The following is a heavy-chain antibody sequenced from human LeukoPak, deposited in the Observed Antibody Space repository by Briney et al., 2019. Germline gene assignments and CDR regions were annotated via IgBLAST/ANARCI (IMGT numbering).Heavy chain of an antibody. J-gene: IGHJ5*02. Sequence: SETLSLTCAVSGGSIRDYQWSWIRQPPGKGLEWIGHINTNGRTDYNPSLRSRLTFSVDTSRDQFSLKLTAADTAMDYCATSYDYKVAPFHLWGQGTLVTVSS. V-gene: IGHV4-4*09. CDR3: ATSYDYKVAPFHL. CDR1: GGSIRDYQ. CDR2: INTNGRT. D-gene: IGHD5-12*01.